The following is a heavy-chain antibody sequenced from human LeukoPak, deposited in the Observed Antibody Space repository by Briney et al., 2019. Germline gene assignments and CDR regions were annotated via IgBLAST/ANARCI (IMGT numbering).Heavy chain of an antibody. CDR3: VKVSSCCLGSLNY. Sequence: GSLRLSCAASGFTFSSFVLSWVRQAPGKGLEWVSGIGTSGSSTYYADSVKGRFTISRDNSKNTLYLQMDSLRAEDTAIYFCVKVSSCCLGSLNYWGQGTLVTVSS. V-gene: IGHV3-23*01. J-gene: IGHJ4*02. CDR2: IGTSGSST. CDR1: GFTFSSFV. D-gene: IGHD6-19*01.